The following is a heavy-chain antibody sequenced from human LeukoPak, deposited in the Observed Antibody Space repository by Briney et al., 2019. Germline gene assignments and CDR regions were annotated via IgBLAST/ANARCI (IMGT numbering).Heavy chain of an antibody. CDR2: IEEDGNKK. CDR1: GFTLSNYW. Sequence: GGSLRLSCATSGFTLSNYWVNWVRQAPGKGLEWVANIEEDGNKKNYVDSVKGRFTISRDNVKNSIYLQMNSLRADDTAVYYCARGRGIALWGQGTLVTVSS. CDR3: ARGRGIAL. D-gene: IGHD6-13*01. V-gene: IGHV3-7*01. J-gene: IGHJ4*02.